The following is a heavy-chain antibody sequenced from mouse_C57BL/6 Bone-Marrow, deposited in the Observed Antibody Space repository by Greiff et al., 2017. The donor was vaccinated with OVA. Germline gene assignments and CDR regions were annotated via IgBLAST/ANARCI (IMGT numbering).Heavy chain of an antibody. Sequence: QVQLKESGAELARPGASVKLSCKASGYTFTSYGISWVKQRTGQGLEWIGEIYPRSGNTYYNEKFKGKATLTADKSSSTAYMELRSLTSEDSAVYFCAREGDYGNYDWFAYWGQGTLVTVSA. CDR2: IYPRSGNT. D-gene: IGHD2-1*01. V-gene: IGHV1-81*01. CDR3: AREGDYGNYDWFAY. J-gene: IGHJ3*01. CDR1: GYTFTSYG.